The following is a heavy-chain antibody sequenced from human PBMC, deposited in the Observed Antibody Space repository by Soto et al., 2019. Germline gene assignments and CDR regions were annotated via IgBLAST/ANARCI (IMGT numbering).Heavy chain of an antibody. J-gene: IGHJ4*02. CDR3: ALTRRSSLLEVAGPGFEY. D-gene: IGHD6-19*01. Sequence: EVQLLESGGGLVQPGGSLRLSCTASGFTLTDYAMSWVRQAPGKGLEWVSAVSGSGVSTWYADSVKGRFTISRDNSKNTLFRQMDSLRVDDTGVYYCALTRRSSLLEVAGPGFEYWGQGTLVTVS. CDR2: VSGSGVST. V-gene: IGHV3-23*01. CDR1: GFTLTDYA.